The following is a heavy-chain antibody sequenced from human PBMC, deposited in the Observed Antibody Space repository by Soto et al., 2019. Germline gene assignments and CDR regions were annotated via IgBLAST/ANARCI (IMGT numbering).Heavy chain of an antibody. J-gene: IGHJ4*02. Sequence: QVQLVQSGAEVTKPGASVKVSCKVSVYTLPELSMHWVRQAPGKGLEGMGGFDPEDGETIYAQKFQSGRNMTEDTSTDTAYMELSSRRSEDTAVYYCATALDIAVAGLDYWGQGTLVTVAS. CDR2: FDPEDGET. CDR3: ATALDIAVAGLDY. D-gene: IGHD6-19*01. V-gene: IGHV1-24*01. CDR1: VYTLPELS.